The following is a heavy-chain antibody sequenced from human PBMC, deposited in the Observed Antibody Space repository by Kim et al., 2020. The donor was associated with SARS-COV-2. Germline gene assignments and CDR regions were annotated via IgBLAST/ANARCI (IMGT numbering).Heavy chain of an antibody. V-gene: IGHV1-2*02. J-gene: IGHJ4*02. D-gene: IGHD3-22*01. Sequence: TNYAQKFRGRVTMTRDTSISTAYMELSRLRSDDTAVYYCARDYYDSSVDYWGQGTLVTVSS. CDR3: ARDYYDSSVDY. CDR2: T.